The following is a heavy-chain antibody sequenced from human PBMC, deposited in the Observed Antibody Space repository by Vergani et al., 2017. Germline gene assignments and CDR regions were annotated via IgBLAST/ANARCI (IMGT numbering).Heavy chain of an antibody. D-gene: IGHD6-19*01. CDR3: AKDGSGWYFWYFDL. CDR2: ISGSGGSI. Sequence: EVQLLESGGGLVQPGGSLRLSCAASGFTFSSYAMTWVRQAPGKGLEWVSTISGSGGSIFYADSVKGRFTISRDNAKNSLYLQMNSLRAEDTALYYCAKDGSGWYFWYFDLWGRGTLVTVSS. CDR1: GFTFSSYA. J-gene: IGHJ2*01. V-gene: IGHV3-23*01.